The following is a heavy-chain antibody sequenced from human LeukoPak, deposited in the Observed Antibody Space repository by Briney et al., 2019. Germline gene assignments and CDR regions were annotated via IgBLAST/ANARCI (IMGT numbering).Heavy chain of an antibody. D-gene: IGHD1-26*01. Sequence: SETLSLTCAVYGGSFSGYYWSWIRQPPGKGLEWIGEINHSGSTNYNPSLKSRVTISVDTSKNQFSLKLSSVTAAGTAVYYCASGPKVGATGYWGQGTLVTVSS. J-gene: IGHJ4*02. CDR2: INHSGST. V-gene: IGHV4-34*01. CDR1: GGSFSGYY. CDR3: ASGPKVGATGY.